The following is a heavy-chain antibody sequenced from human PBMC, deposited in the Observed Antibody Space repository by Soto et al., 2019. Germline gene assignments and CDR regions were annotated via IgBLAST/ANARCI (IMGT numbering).Heavy chain of an antibody. J-gene: IGHJ4*02. D-gene: IGHD3-3*01. Sequence: QVQLVESGGGVVQPGRSLRLSCAASGFTFSNYAMHWVRQAPGKGLEWVAILSYDGSSKYYADSVKGRFTISRDTSKNTLFLQLNSLRAEDTAVYYCARQSGPTLDYWGQGTLVTVSS. CDR2: LSYDGSSK. CDR3: ARQSGPTLDY. CDR1: GFTFSNYA. V-gene: IGHV3-30-3*01.